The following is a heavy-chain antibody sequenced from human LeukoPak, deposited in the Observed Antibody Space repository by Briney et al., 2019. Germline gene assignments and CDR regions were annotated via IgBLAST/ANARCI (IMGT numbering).Heavy chain of an antibody. CDR3: ASDSYSPEYFQH. CDR2: ISSAGTT. D-gene: IGHD2-15*01. V-gene: IGHV3-66*01. J-gene: IGHJ1*01. Sequence: GGSLRLSCAASGFTVSSSYMSWVRQAPGKGLEWVSIISSAGTTYYADFVKGRFTISRDNSKNTVYLQMNSLRAEDTAVYYCASDSYSPEYFQHWGQGTLVTVSS. CDR1: GFTVSSSY.